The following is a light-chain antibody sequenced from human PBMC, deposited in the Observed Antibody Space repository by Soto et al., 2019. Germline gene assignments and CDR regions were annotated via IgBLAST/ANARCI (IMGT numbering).Light chain of an antibody. CDR3: GSYEGSSDFV. CDR1: SGDVGGYNF. J-gene: IGLJ1*01. V-gene: IGLV2-8*01. Sequence: QSVLTQPPSASGSLGQSVTISCTGTSGDVGGYNFVSWYQQHPGKAPKLIIYEVNKRPSGVPDRFSASKSGNTASLTVSGLQAEDEADYYCGSYEGSSDFVFGSGTKLTVL. CDR2: EVN.